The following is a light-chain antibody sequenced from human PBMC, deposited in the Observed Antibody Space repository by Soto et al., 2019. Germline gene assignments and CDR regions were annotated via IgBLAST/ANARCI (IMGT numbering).Light chain of an antibody. CDR2: GAS. CDR1: QSVSRTY. V-gene: IGKV3-20*01. CDR3: QQYVDSPWT. J-gene: IGKJ1*01. Sequence: EIVLTQSPGNVPLSPGERATRSCRASQSVSRTYLARYQQKPGQAPRLLIYGASSRATGIPDRFSGSRSGTDFTLTITRLEPEDVAIYYGQQYVDSPWTFGQGTKVEI.